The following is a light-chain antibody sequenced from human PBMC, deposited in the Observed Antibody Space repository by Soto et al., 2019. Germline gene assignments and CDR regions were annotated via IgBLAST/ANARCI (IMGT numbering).Light chain of an antibody. J-gene: IGLJ1*01. CDR2: EVS. V-gene: IGLV2-8*01. CDR1: SSDVGGYNY. Sequence: QSVLTQPPSASGSPGQSVTISCTGTSSDVGGYNYVSWYQQHPGKAPKLMIYEVSKRPSGVPDRFSGSKSGNTASLTVSGLQAEDEADSYCSSYVGSNKEVFGPGTKVTDL. CDR3: SSYVGSNKEV.